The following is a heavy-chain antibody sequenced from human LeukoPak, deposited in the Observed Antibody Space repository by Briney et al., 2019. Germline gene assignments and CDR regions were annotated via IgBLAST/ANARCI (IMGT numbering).Heavy chain of an antibody. CDR2: IKNGGSEE. J-gene: IGHJ4*02. CDR1: GFTFSSYW. D-gene: IGHD3-10*01. CDR3: ARAIRGSAVDTGDR. Sequence: GGSLRLSCAASGFTFSSYWMRWVRQAPGKGLEGVANIKNGGSEEYYVDSVKARFTISRDNAKNSLFLQMNSLTVEDTAVYYCARAIRGSAVDTGDRWGQGTLVTVSS. V-gene: IGHV3-7*01.